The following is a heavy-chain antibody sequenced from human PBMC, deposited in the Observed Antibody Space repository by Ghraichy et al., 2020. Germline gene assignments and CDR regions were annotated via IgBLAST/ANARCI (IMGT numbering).Heavy chain of an antibody. J-gene: IGHJ3*02. CDR3: ARGIYCSSTSGYGAFDI. CDR2: INPNSGGT. V-gene: IGHV1-2*02. D-gene: IGHD2-2*01. Sequence: MGWINPNSGGTNYAQKFQGRVTMTRDTSISTAYMELSRLRSDDTAVYYCARGIYCSSTSGYGAFDIWGQGTMVTVSS.